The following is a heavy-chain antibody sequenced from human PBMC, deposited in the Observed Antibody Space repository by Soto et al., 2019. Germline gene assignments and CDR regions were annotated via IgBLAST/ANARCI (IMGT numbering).Heavy chain of an antibody. V-gene: IGHV3-48*03. CDR2: ISSSGSTI. J-gene: IGHJ4*02. CDR3: ARGGGELVMSC. CDR1: GFTFSSYE. Sequence: GGSLRLSCAASGFTFSSYEMNWVRQAPGKGLEWVSYISSSGSTIYYADSVKGRFTISRDNAKNSLYLQMNSLRAEDTAVYYCARGGGELVMSCWGQGTMVTVSS. D-gene: IGHD3-9*01.